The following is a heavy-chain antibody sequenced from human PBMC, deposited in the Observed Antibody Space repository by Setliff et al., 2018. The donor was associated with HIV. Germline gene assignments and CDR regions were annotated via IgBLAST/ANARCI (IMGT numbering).Heavy chain of an antibody. CDR1: GYTFTTYA. J-gene: IGHJ4*02. D-gene: IGHD3-22*01. V-gene: IGHV1-3*01. Sequence: ASVKVSCKASGYTFTTYAIHWVRQAPGQRLEWMGWVNAGNGNTKYSQKFQGRVTITRDTSASTAYMELSSLRSEDTAVYYCARGGTYYYDSSGYFIPGKYWGQGSLVTVSS. CDR3: ARGGTYYYDSSGYFIPGKY. CDR2: VNAGNGNT.